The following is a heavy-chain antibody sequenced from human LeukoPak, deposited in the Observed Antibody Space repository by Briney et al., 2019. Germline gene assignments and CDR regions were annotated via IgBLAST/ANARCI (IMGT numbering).Heavy chain of an antibody. CDR3: ARGGAAGNPFDY. V-gene: IGHV1-69*04. Sequence: SVKVSCKASGGTFSSYAISWVRQAPGQGLEWMGRIIPILGIANYAQKFQGRVTITADKSTSTAYMELSSLRSEDTAVYYCARGGAAGNPFDYWGQGTLVTVSS. J-gene: IGHJ4*02. CDR2: IIPILGIA. CDR1: GGTFSSYA. D-gene: IGHD6-13*01.